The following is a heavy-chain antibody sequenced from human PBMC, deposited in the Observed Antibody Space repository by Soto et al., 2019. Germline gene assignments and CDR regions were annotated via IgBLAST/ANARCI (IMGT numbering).Heavy chain of an antibody. D-gene: IGHD3-22*01. CDR2: ISGSGGST. V-gene: IGHV3-23*01. CDR3: AKDSSNVITYYYDSGGSHYFDY. CDR1: GFTFSSYA. Sequence: GSLRLSCAASGFTFSSYAMSWVRQAPGKGLEWVSAISGSGGSTYYADSVKGRFTISRDNSKNTLYLQMNSLRAEDTAVYYCAKDSSNVITYYYDSGGSHYFDYWGQGTLVTVSS. J-gene: IGHJ4*02.